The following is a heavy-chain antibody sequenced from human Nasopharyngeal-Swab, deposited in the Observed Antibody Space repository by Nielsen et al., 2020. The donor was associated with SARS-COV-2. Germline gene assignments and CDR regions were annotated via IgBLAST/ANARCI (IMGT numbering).Heavy chain of an antibody. J-gene: IGHJ6*02. Sequence: WIRQPPGKGLEWVANIKQDGSEKYYVDSVKGRFTISRDNAKNSLYLQMNSLRVEDTAVYYCARESRDDYGDYPLLYYFYGMDVWGQGTTVTVSS. V-gene: IGHV3-7*01. D-gene: IGHD4-17*01. CDR2: IKQDGSEK. CDR3: ARESRDDYGDYPLLYYFYGMDV.